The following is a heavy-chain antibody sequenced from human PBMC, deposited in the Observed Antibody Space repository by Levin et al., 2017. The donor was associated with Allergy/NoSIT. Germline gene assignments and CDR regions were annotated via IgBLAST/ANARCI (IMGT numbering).Heavy chain of an antibody. V-gene: IGHV1-18*01. J-gene: IGHJ4*02. D-gene: IGHD3-22*01. CDR2: ISAYNGNT. CDR1: GYTFTSYG. CDR3: ARAGDYYDSSGSPSLGAFDY. Sequence: PGASVKVSCKASGYTFTSYGISWVRQAPGQGLEWMGWISAYNGNTNYAQKLQGRVTMTTDTSTSTAYMELRSLRSDDTAVYYCARAGDYYDSSGSPSLGAFDYWGQGTLVTVSS.